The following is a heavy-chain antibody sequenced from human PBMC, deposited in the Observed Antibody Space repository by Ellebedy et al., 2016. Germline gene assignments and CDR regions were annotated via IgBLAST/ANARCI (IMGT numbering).Heavy chain of an antibody. J-gene: IGHJ4*02. CDR2: ISYDGSNK. D-gene: IGHD3-16*01. CDR1: GFTFSSYA. Sequence: GGSLRLCCAASGFTFSSYAMHWVRQAPGKGLEWVAVISYDGSNKYYADSVKGRFTISRDNSKNTLYLQMNSLGAEDTAVYYCAKEDGGGDGDLDYWGQGTLVTVSS. V-gene: IGHV3-30-3*01. CDR3: AKEDGGGDGDLDY.